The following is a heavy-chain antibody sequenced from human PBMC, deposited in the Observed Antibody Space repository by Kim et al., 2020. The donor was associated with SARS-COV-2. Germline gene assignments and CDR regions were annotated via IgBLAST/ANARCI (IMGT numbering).Heavy chain of an antibody. CDR3: AKDLRPYGEWEVDY. J-gene: IGHJ4*01. D-gene: IGHD1-26*01. V-gene: IGHV3-23*01. Sequence: GGSLRLSCAASGFTFSSYSMNWVRQAPGKGLEWVAAIVQSGAATYYADSVRGRFTISRDNPKNMLYLEMNGLRVEDTAVYYCAKDLRPYGEWEVDYWG. CDR2: IVQSGAAT. CDR1: GFTFSSYS.